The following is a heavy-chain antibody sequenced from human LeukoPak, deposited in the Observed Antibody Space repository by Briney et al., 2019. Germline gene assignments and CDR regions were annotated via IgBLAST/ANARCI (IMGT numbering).Heavy chain of an antibody. V-gene: IGHV5-51*01. CDR2: IYPGDSDT. D-gene: IGHD5-12*01. CDR1: GSFFTSYW. J-gene: IGHJ4*02. Sequence: GASLQISCKGSGSFFTSYWIGWVRQLPGKGLGWMGIIYPGDSDTRYSPSFQGQVTISADKSISTAYLQWSSLKASDTAMYYCARHSPYSGCDYVFCDYWGQGTLVTVSS. CDR3: ARHSPYSGCDYVFCDY.